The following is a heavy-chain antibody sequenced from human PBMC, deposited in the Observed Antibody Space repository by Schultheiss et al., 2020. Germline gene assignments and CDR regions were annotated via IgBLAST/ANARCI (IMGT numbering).Heavy chain of an antibody. CDR1: GFTFSSYA. V-gene: IGHV3-21*04. J-gene: IGHJ4*02. CDR2: ISSSSSYI. CDR3: AKATGDYYFDY. D-gene: IGHD3-16*01. Sequence: GGSLRLSCAASGFTFSSYAMSWVRQAPGKGLEWVSAISSSSSYIYYADSVKGRFTISRDNAKNTLYLQMNSLRGEDTALYYCAKATGDYYFDYWGQGTLVTVSS.